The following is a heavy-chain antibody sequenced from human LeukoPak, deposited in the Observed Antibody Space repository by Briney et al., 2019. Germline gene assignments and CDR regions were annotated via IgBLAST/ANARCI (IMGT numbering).Heavy chain of an antibody. CDR1: GGSFSGYY. CDR2: INHSGST. CDR3: ARRGRRWNYYYMDV. V-gene: IGHV4-34*01. J-gene: IGHJ6*03. Sequence: SETLSLTCAVYGGSFSGYYWSWIRQPPGKGLEWIGEINHSGSTNYNPSLKSRVTISVDTSKNQFSLKLSSVTAADTAVYYCARRGRRWNYYYMDVWGKGTTVTVSS. D-gene: IGHD2-15*01.